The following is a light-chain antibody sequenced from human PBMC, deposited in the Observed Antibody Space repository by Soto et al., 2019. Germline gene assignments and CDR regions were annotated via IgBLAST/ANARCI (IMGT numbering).Light chain of an antibody. CDR3: QQYNTNSRT. CDR2: KTS. V-gene: IGKV1-5*03. Sequence: DIQMTQSPSTLSAAVGDRVTITCRASQSISDWFAWYQQKPGKAPNLLIYKTSSLKSGVPSRFSGSGSGTEFTLTISSLQPDDLATYFCQQYNTNSRTFGQGTKVEIK. CDR1: QSISDW. J-gene: IGKJ1*01.